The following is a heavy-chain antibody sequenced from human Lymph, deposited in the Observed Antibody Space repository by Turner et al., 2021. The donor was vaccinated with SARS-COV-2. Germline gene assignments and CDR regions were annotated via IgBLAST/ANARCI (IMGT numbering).Heavy chain of an antibody. CDR1: GGSMNNNY. J-gene: IGHJ5*02. D-gene: IGHD2-21*02. Sequence: QVQLQESGPRLVKPLETLSLTCTVSGGSMNNNYWSWIRQPPGKRLEWIGFIFYRGSTNYNPSLKSRVTISVDTSESQFSLKLTFVTAADTAIYYCARQTVNNWVDPWGQGTLVTVSS. V-gene: IGHV4-59*01. CDR3: ARQTVNNWVDP. CDR2: IFYRGST.